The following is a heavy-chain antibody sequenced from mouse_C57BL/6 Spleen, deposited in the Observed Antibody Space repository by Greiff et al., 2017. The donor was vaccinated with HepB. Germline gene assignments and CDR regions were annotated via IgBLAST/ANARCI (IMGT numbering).Heavy chain of an antibody. CDR3: ASSYYGSSYNFDY. Sequence: VHVKQSGAELVKPGASVKLSCTASGFNIKDYYMHWVKQRTEQGLEWIGRIDPEDGETKYAPKFQGKATITADTSSNTAYLQLSSLTSEDTAVYYCASSYYGSSYNFDYWGQGTTLTVSS. CDR2: IDPEDGET. J-gene: IGHJ2*01. V-gene: IGHV14-2*01. D-gene: IGHD1-1*01. CDR1: GFNIKDYY.